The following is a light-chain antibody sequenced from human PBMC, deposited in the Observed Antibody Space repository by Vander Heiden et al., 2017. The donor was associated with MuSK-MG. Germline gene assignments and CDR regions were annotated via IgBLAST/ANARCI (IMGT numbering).Light chain of an antibody. Sequence: SYVLTQPPSVSVAPGQTAKITCGGQNIGSKTVHWYKQKAGQAPGLVVYDDTDRPAGIPERLSGSNSGNTATLTISSVEAGDEADYYCQVWDSRSDWVFGGGTKLTVL. CDR1: NIGSKT. V-gene: IGLV3-21*02. J-gene: IGLJ3*02. CDR3: QVWDSRSDWV. CDR2: DDT.